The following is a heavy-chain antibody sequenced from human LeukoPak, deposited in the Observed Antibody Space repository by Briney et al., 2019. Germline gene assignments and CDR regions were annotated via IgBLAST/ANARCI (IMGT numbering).Heavy chain of an antibody. CDR3: ARGGEGWFGAYYYYMDV. V-gene: IGHV4-39*01. Sequence: PSETLSLTCTVSGGSISSSSYYWGWIRQPPGKGLEWIGSIYYSGSTYYNPSLKSRVTISVDTSKNQFSLKLSSVTAADTAVYYCARGGEGWFGAYYYYMDVWGKGTTVTISS. CDR2: IYYSGST. J-gene: IGHJ6*03. D-gene: IGHD3-10*01. CDR1: GGSISSSSYY.